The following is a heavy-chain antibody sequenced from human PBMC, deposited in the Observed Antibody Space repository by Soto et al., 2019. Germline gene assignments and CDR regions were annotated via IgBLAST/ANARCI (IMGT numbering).Heavy chain of an antibody. CDR2: IKQDGSEK. J-gene: IGHJ4*02. CDR3: ARDDILTGYYYFDY. V-gene: IGHV3-7*01. Sequence: GVSLRLSCAASGFTFSSYWMSWVRQAPGKGLEWVANIKQDGSEKYYVDSVKGRFTISRDNAKNSLYLQMNSLRAEDTAVYYCARDDILTGYYYFDYWGQGTLVTVSS. D-gene: IGHD3-9*01. CDR1: GFTFSSYW.